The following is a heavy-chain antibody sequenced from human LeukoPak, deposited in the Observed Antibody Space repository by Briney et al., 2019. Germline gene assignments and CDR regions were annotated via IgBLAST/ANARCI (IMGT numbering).Heavy chain of an antibody. CDR3: ASYSSSARSFDY. V-gene: IGHV4-30-2*01. D-gene: IGHD6-6*01. J-gene: IGHJ4*02. Sequence: SETLSLTCAVSGGSISSGGYSWSWIRQPPGKGLEWIGYIYHSGSTYYNPSLKSRVTISVDRSKNQFSLKLSSVTAADTAVYYCASYSSSARSFDYWGQGTLVTVSP. CDR2: IYHSGST. CDR1: GGSISSGGYS.